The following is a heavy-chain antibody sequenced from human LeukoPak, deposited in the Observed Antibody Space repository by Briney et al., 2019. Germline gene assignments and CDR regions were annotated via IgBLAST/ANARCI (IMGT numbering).Heavy chain of an antibody. CDR3: AKSSYFHAFDI. CDR2: ISGNGGST. D-gene: IGHD3-9*01. CDR1: GFIFKNNG. Sequence: GGSLRLSCVASGFIFKNNGMHWVRQAPGKGLEWVSTISGNGGSTYYADSVKGRFTISRDNSKNTLYLQMNSLRAEDTAVYYCAKSSYFHAFDIWGQGTMVTVSS. J-gene: IGHJ3*02. V-gene: IGHV3-23*01.